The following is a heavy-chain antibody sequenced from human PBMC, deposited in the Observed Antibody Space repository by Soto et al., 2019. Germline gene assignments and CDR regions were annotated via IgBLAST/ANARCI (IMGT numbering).Heavy chain of an antibody. V-gene: IGHV4-31*02. CDR1: GGSISSGGYY. CDR3: ARDRECTGGTCYNYFDY. CDR2: IYYSGST. D-gene: IGHD2-15*01. Sequence: PSETLSLTCTVSGGSISSGGYYWSWIRQHPGKGLEWIGYIYYSGSTYYNPSLKSRVTISVDTSKNQFSLKLSSVTAAGTAVYYCARDRECTGGTCYNYFDYWGQGTLVTVS. J-gene: IGHJ4*02.